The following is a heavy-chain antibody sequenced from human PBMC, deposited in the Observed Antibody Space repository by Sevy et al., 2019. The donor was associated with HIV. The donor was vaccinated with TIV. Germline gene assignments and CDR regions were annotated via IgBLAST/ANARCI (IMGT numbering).Heavy chain of an antibody. Sequence: GGSLRLSCAASGFTFSTYTMNWVRQAPGKGLEWVSAISGSGGSTYYTDSVKGRFTISRDNSKTTLYLQMNSLRAEDTAVYYCAKGDTSFYGMDVWGQGTTVTVSS. D-gene: IGHD5-18*01. V-gene: IGHV3-23*01. CDR1: GFTFSTYT. CDR3: AKGDTSFYGMDV. J-gene: IGHJ6*02. CDR2: ISGSGGST.